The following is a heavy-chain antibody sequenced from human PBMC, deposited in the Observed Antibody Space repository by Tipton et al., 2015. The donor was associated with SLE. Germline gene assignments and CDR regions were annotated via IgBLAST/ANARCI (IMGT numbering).Heavy chain of an antibody. CDR3: ARATTLASGSNY. Sequence: TLSLTCAVYGGSFSGSYWSWIRQPPGKGLEWIGEINHSGSTNYNPSLKSRVTISVDTSKSQFSLKLSSVTAADTAVYYCARATTLASGSNYWGRGTLVTVSS. CDR1: GGSFSGSY. V-gene: IGHV4-34*01. J-gene: IGHJ4*02. CDR2: INHSGST. D-gene: IGHD6-13*01.